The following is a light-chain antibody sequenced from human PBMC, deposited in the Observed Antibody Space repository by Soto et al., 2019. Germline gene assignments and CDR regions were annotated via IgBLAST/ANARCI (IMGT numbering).Light chain of an antibody. CDR1: QSVSSN. CDR2: GAS. CDR3: QQYNNWPLYT. J-gene: IGKJ2*01. Sequence: EVVLTQSPATLSVSPGERATLSCRASQSVSSNLAWYQQKPGQAPRLLIYGASTRATGIPARFSGSWSGTEGTLTISSLQSEDFAVYYGQQYNNWPLYTFGQGTKLEIK. V-gene: IGKV3D-15*01.